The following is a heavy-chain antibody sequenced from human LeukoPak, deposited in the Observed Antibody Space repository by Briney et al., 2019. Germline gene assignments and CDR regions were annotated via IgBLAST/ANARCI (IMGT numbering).Heavy chain of an antibody. Sequence: ASVKVSCKASGYTFTSYGISWVRQGPGQGLEWMGWISAYNGNTIYAQKLQGRVTMTTDTSTSTAYMELRSLRSDDTAVYYCARDVPYYYGSGSYFYGMDVWGQGTTVTVSS. CDR3: ARDVPYYYGSGSYFYGMDV. V-gene: IGHV1-18*01. J-gene: IGHJ6*02. CDR1: GYTFTSYG. D-gene: IGHD3-10*01. CDR2: ISAYNGNT.